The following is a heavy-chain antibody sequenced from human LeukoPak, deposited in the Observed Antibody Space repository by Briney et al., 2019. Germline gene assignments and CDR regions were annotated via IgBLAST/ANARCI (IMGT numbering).Heavy chain of an antibody. CDR1: GYSISSGYY. CDR2: IYHGGST. V-gene: IGHV4-38-2*01. Sequence: SETLSLTCAVSGYSISSGYYWGWIRQPPGKGLEWIGSIYHGGSTYYNPSLKSRVTISVDTSKNQFSLKLSSVTAADTAVYYCYGSGSYFEWFDPWGQGTLVTVSS. D-gene: IGHD3-10*01. CDR3: YGSGSYFEWFDP. J-gene: IGHJ5*02.